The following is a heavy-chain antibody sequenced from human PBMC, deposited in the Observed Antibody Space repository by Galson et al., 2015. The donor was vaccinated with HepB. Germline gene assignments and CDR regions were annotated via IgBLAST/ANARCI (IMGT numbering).Heavy chain of an antibody. D-gene: IGHD6-13*01. Sequence: SLRLSCAASGFTFSSYGMHWVRQAPGKGLEWVAVISYDGSNKYYADSVKGRFTISRDNSKNTLYLQMNSLRAEDTAVYYCAKDAAPGFYYYYMDVWGKGTTVTVSS. CDR1: GFTFSSYG. CDR2: ISYDGSNK. J-gene: IGHJ6*03. CDR3: AKDAAPGFYYYYMDV. V-gene: IGHV3-30*18.